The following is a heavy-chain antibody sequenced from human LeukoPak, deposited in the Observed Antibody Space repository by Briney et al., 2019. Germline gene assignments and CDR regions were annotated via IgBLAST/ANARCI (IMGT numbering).Heavy chain of an antibody. CDR2: ISSSGSTI. V-gene: IGHV3-48*03. CDR1: GFTFSSYE. Sequence: GGSLRLSCVASGFTFSSYEKNWVRQAPGKGLEWVSFISSSGSTIYYTDSVKGRFTISRDNAKNSLYLQMNSLRAEDTAVYYCTRADLYGDYADYWGQGTLVTVSS. D-gene: IGHD4-17*01. J-gene: IGHJ4*02. CDR3: TRADLYGDYADY.